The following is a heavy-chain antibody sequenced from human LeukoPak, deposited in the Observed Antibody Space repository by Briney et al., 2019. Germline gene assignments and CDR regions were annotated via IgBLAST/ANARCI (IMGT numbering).Heavy chain of an antibody. V-gene: IGHV3-13*01. CDR1: GSTFSSYD. Sequence: GGSLRLSCAASGSTFSSYDMHWVRQATGKGLEWVSAIGTAGDTYYPGSVKGRFTISRENAKNSLYLQMNSLRAGDTAVYYCARGCPITGTPGRYYYGMDVWGQGTTVTVSS. CDR3: ARGCPITGTPGRYYYGMDV. J-gene: IGHJ6*02. CDR2: IGTAGDT. D-gene: IGHD1-20*01.